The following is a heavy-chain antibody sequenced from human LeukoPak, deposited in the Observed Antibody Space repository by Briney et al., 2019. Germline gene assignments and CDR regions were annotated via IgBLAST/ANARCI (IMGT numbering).Heavy chain of an antibody. V-gene: IGHV3-7*01. Sequence: GGSLRLSSATSEFTFSRHWMSWVRQAPGKGPEWVANIKQDGSERYYVHSVKGRFTISRDNAKNSLYLQMNSLRAEDTAVYYCARDGGHSTDLDYWGQGILVTVSS. CDR3: ARDGGHSTDLDY. D-gene: IGHD2-8*02. CDR1: EFTFSRHW. CDR2: IKQDGSER. J-gene: IGHJ4*02.